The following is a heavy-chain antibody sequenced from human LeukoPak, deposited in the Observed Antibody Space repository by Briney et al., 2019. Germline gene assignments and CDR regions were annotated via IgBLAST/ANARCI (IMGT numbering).Heavy chain of an antibody. Sequence: GGSLRLSCAASGFTFDDYAMHWVRQAPGKGLEWVSGISWNSGSIGYADSVKGRFTISRDNAKNSLYLQMNSLRAEDTAVYYCARDSEWELPPYYYYGMDVWGQGTTVTVSS. CDR3: ARDSEWELPPYYYYGMDV. CDR1: GFTFDDYA. CDR2: ISWNSGSI. V-gene: IGHV3-9*01. J-gene: IGHJ6*02. D-gene: IGHD1-26*01.